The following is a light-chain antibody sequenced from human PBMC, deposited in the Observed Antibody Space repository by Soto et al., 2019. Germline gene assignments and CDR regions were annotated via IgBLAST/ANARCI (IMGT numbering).Light chain of an antibody. CDR1: QSVSIN. CDR2: GAS. J-gene: IGKJ5*01. Sequence: VMTQPPATLSVSPGERATLSCRASQSVSINLAWYQQKPGQAPRLLIHGASTRAIGTPARFSGSGSGTDFTLTISRLEPEDFAVYYCQQYNNWPPQITFGQGTRLEI. CDR3: QQYNNWPPQIT. V-gene: IGKV3-15*01.